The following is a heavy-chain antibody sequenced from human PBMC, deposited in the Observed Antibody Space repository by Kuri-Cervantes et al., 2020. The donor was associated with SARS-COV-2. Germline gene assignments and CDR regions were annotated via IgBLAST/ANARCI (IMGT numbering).Heavy chain of an antibody. Sequence: GGSLRLSCAASGFTFSSYSMNWVRQAPGKGLEWVSSISSSSSYIYYADSVKGRFTISRDNAKNSLYLQMNSLRAEDTAVYYCARGVWGDCSGGSCYWFDAWGQGTLVTVSS. CDR2: ISSSSSYI. V-gene: IGHV3-21*01. CDR3: ARGVWGDCSGGSCYWFDA. D-gene: IGHD2-15*01. CDR1: GFTFSSYS. J-gene: IGHJ5*02.